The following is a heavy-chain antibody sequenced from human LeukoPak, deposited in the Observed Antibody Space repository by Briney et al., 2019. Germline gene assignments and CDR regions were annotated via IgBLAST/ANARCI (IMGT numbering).Heavy chain of an antibody. V-gene: IGHV3-23*01. J-gene: IGHJ4*02. CDR1: GFTFSTYS. CDR3: TKDVVPHSGWDLDY. Sequence: GESLRLSCAASGFTFSTYSMTWVRQGPGKGLEWVSSIYPNGGSTFYADSVKGRFTISRDNSKNTLYLQMSSLRTEDTAIYYCTKDVVPHSGWDLDYWGQGTLVTVSS. CDR2: IYPNGGST. D-gene: IGHD6-19*01.